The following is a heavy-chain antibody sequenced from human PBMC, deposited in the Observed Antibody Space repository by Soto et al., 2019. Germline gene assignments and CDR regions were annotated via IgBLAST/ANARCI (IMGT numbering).Heavy chain of an antibody. Sequence: EVQLLESGGALVQPGGSLRLSCAASGFTFSNHAMNWVRQAPGKGLEWVSTISDSGSTYYADSVKGRFTISRDNSKTMLYLQMNRLRAEDTAVYYCARDPGGHYCTSTSCLYFFDHWGQGTLVIVSS. V-gene: IGHV3-23*01. D-gene: IGHD2-2*01. CDR2: ISDSGST. CDR1: GFTFSNHA. CDR3: ARDPGGHYCTSTSCLYFFDH. J-gene: IGHJ4*02.